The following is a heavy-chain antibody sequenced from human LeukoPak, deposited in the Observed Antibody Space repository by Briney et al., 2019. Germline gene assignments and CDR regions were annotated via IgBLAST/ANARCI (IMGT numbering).Heavy chain of an antibody. J-gene: IGHJ4*02. Sequence: SETLSLTCTVSGGSISSYYWSWIRQPPGKGLEWIGYIYYSGSTNYNPSLKSRVTISVDTSKNQFSLKPSSVTAADTVVYYCARTLKERIAAAAHFDYWGQGTLVTVSS. CDR2: IYYSGST. V-gene: IGHV4-59*01. D-gene: IGHD6-13*01. CDR1: GGSISSYY. CDR3: ARTLKERIAAAAHFDY.